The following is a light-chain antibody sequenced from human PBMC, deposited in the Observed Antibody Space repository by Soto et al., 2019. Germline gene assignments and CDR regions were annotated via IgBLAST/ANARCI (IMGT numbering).Light chain of an antibody. CDR2: TTS. CDR3: QQSYSRPRT. Sequence: DIQMTQSPSSLSASVGDRVTITCRASQSINSYLNWYQQKPGKAPNLLIYTTSNLESGVPSRFSGSGSGTDFTLTISSLQPEDVATYFCQQSYSRPRTFGQGTKVEI. V-gene: IGKV1-39*01. J-gene: IGKJ1*01. CDR1: QSINSY.